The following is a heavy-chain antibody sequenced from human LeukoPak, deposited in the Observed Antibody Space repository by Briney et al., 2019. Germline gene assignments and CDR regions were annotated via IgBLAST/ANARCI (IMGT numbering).Heavy chain of an antibody. J-gene: IGHJ4*02. Sequence: ASVKVSCKASGYTFTRYYMHWVRQAPGQGLEWMGWIYPTSGSANYAQKFQGRVTITRDTPLSTPSMEARRLSADGAPGYCCAKGDSRDYWGQGTLVTVSS. CDR1: GYTFTRYY. CDR3: AKGDSRDY. V-gene: IGHV1-2*02. CDR2: IYPTSGSA. D-gene: IGHD3/OR15-3a*01.